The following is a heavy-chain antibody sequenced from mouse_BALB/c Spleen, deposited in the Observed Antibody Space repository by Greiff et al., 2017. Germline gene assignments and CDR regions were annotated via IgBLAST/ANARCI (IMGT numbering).Heavy chain of an antibody. D-gene: IGHD4-1*01. Sequence: VESGGGLVQPGGSRKLSCAASGFTFSSFGMHWVRQAPEKGLEWVAYISSGSSTIYYADTVKGRFTISRDNPKNTLFLQMTSLRSEDTAMYYCARAGGFAYWGQGTLVTVSA. CDR1: GFTFSSFG. V-gene: IGHV5-17*02. CDR3: ARAGGFAY. CDR2: ISSGSSTI. J-gene: IGHJ3*01.